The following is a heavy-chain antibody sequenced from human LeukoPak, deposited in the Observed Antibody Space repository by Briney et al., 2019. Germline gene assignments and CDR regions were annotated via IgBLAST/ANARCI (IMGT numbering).Heavy chain of an antibody. Sequence: GESLKISCKGSGYNFTSYWLVWVRQMPGKGLEWMGVIYPGDSDTRYSPSFQGQVTMSADKSITTAYLQWSSLKASDTAMYYCARPPAGSGVYYFFDYWGQGNLVTVSS. CDR2: IYPGDSDT. V-gene: IGHV5-51*01. CDR3: ARPPAGSGVYYFFDY. CDR1: GYNFTSYW. D-gene: IGHD6-25*01. J-gene: IGHJ4*02.